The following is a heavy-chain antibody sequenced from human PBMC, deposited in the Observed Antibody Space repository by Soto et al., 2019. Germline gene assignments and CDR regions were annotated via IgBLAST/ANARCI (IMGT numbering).Heavy chain of an antibody. CDR1: GFTVSSNY. V-gene: IGHV3-53*01. D-gene: IGHD3-10*01. Sequence: PVGSLRLSCAASGFTVSSNYMSWVRQAPGKGLEWVSIIYAGGDTYYTDSVKGRFTISRDNSKNMLYLQMNSLRAEDTAVYYCARDPSKEFGMDVWGQGTTVTVSS. CDR3: ARDPSKEFGMDV. J-gene: IGHJ6*02. CDR2: IYAGGDT.